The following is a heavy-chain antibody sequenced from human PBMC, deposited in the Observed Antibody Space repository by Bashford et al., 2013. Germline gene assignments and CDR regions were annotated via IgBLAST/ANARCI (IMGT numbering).Heavy chain of an antibody. CDR3: ARIESSDYYDPMDV. Sequence: SETLSLTLHCLWWGPSEVYYWTWIRQPPGKGLEWIGQIYSSGSTNYNPSLKSRVTMSVDTSRKQFSLRLTSVTAADTAVYYCARIESSDYYDPMDVWGPGATVTVSS. D-gene: IGHD3-22*01. J-gene: IGHJ6*02. V-gene: IGHV4-4*07. CDR1: WGPSEVYY. CDR2: IYSSGST.